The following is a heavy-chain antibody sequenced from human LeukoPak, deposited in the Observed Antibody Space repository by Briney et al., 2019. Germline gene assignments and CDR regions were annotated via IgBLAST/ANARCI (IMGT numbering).Heavy chain of an antibody. CDR3: ARDPPYCGGDCYYDY. CDR2: INPSGGST. D-gene: IGHD2-21*02. CDR1: GYTFTSYD. V-gene: IGHV1-46*01. J-gene: IGHJ4*02. Sequence: AASVKVSCKASGYTFTSYDINWVRQAPGQGLEWMGIINPSGGSTSYAQKFQGRVTMTRDTSTSTVYMELSSLRSEDTAVYYCARDPPYCGGDCYYDYWGQGTLVTVSS.